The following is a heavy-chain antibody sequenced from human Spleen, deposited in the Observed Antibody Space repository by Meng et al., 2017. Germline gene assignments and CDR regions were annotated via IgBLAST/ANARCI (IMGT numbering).Heavy chain of an antibody. CDR1: GFTISSYW. D-gene: IGHD1-26*01. Sequence: GESLKISCAASGFTISSYWMHWVRQAPGKGLVWVSHVNSDGSRTSYADAVKGRFTISRDNAKHTLYLQMNSLRAEDTAVYYCARGIGCYYGDYWGQGTLVTVSS. V-gene: IGHV3-74*01. CDR2: VNSDGSRT. CDR3: ARGIGCYYGDY. J-gene: IGHJ4*02.